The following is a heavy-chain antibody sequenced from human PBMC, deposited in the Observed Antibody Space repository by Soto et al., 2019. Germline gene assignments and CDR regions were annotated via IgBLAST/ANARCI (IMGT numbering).Heavy chain of an antibody. CDR2: IMPIFGKA. V-gene: IGHV1-69*13. Sequence: GASVKVSCKASGGTFSNYAFSWVRQAPGQGLEWLGGIMPIFGKADYAQKFRGRVTITADESTSTVHMELSSLRSDDTAVYYCARLRIAVAGYYYYGMDVWGQGTTVTVSS. CDR1: GGTFSNYA. CDR3: ARLRIAVAGYYYYGMDV. J-gene: IGHJ6*02. D-gene: IGHD6-19*01.